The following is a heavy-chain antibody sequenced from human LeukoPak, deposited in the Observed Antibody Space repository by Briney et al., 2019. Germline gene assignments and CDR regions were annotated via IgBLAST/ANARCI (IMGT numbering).Heavy chain of an antibody. V-gene: IGHV3-21*01. CDR2: ISSSSSYI. CDR1: GFTFSSYS. CDR3: ASSGTPDYYDSSGTFDY. Sequence: GGSLRLSCAASGFTFSSYSMNWVRQAPGKGLEWVSSISSSSSYIYYADSVKGRFTISRDNAKNSLYLQMNSLRAEDTAVYYCASSGTPDYYDSSGTFDYWGQGTLVTVSS. D-gene: IGHD3-22*01. J-gene: IGHJ4*02.